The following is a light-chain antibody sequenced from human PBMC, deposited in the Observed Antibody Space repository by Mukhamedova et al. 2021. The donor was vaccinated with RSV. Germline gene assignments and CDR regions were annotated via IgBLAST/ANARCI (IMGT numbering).Light chain of an antibody. V-gene: IGKV3-20*01. CDR1: QSVSSSY. CDR3: QQYGSSPPWT. Sequence: GERATLSCRASQSVSSSYLAWYQQKPGQAPRLLIYGASSRPTGIPDRFSGSGSGTDFTLTISRLEPEDFAVYYCQQYGSSPPWTFG. J-gene: IGKJ1*01. CDR2: GAS.